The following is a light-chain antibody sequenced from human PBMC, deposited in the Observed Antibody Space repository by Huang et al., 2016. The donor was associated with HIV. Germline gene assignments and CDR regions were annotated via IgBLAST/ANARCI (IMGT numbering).Light chain of an antibody. V-gene: IGKV1-5*01. CDR1: QSISTW. CDR3: QQYNSYPWT. CDR2: DAS. Sequence: DIQMTQSPSTLSASVGVRVTITCRASQSISTWLTWYQRKPGKAPKLLIYDASSLASEVPSRCSGRGSGTEFTLTISSLQPDDFATYYCQQYNSYPWTFGQGTKVEIK. J-gene: IGKJ1*01.